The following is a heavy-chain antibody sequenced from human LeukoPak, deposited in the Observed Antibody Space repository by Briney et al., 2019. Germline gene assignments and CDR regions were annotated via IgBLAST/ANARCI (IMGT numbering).Heavy chain of an antibody. V-gene: IGHV3-7*01. D-gene: IGHD1-26*01. CDR3: ARDKAVGPTLLDY. J-gene: IGHJ4*02. Sequence: GGSLRLSCAASGFTFSGYWMSWVRQAPGKGPEWVANIKQDGSEIYYVDSVKGRFTISRDNAKNSLFLQMNSLRAEDTAVYYCARDKAVGPTLLDYWGQGTLVTVSS. CDR2: IKQDGSEI. CDR1: GFTFSGYW.